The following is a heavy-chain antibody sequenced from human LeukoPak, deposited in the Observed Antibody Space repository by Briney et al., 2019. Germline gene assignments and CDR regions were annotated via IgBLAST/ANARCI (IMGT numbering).Heavy chain of an antibody. CDR2: ITASGGNT. J-gene: IGHJ4*02. V-gene: IGHV3-23*01. D-gene: IGHD5-18*01. CDR3: AKGNGYSYGRYYFDY. Sequence: GGSLRLSCAASGFTFSSYAMGWVRQAPGKGLEWVSAITASGGNTYYADSVKGRFTISGDNSKNTLYLQVNSLRAEDTAVYYCAKGNGYSYGRYYFDYWGQGTLVTVSS. CDR1: GFTFSSYA.